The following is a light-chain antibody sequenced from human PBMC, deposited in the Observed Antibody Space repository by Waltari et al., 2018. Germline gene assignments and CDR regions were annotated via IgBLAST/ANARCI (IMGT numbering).Light chain of an antibody. CDR2: DVN. CDR1: STDIGTYSR. CDR3: CSYSRTNIVI. Sequence: QSALTQPASVSGSPGQSITIPCTGPSTDIGTYSRVSWYQQRPGQAPNLIIYDVNRRPSGVSLRFSGSKSDNTASLTVSGLQAEDEAEYYCCSYSRTNIVIFGGGTKLTVL. J-gene: IGLJ2*01. V-gene: IGLV2-14*03.